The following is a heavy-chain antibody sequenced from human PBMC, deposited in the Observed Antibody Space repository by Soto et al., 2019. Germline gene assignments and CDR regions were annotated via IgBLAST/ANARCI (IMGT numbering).Heavy chain of an antibody. J-gene: IGHJ5*02. V-gene: IGHV3-23*01. D-gene: IGHD1-7*01. CDR2: ISGSGGST. CDR3: AKDGSRYNWNSSWFDP. Sequence: GSLRLSCAASGFTFSSYAMSWVRQAPGKGLEWVSAISGSGGSTYYADSVKGRFTISRDNSKNTLYLQMNSLRAEDTAVYYCAKDGSRYNWNSSWFDPWGQGTLVTVSS. CDR1: GFTFSSYA.